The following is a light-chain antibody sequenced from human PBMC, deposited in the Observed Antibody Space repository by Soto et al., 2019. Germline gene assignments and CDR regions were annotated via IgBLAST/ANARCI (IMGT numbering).Light chain of an antibody. CDR3: LHRNNWAWT. V-gene: IGKV3-11*01. Sequence: EIVMAQSPATLSVSPGERATLSCRASQSVRSSLAWYQQKPGQAPRLLIYDTSNRATGIPARFSGSGSGTDFTLTISSLEPEDFAVYYCLHRNNWAWTFGQGTKAAI. J-gene: IGKJ1*01. CDR2: DTS. CDR1: QSVRSS.